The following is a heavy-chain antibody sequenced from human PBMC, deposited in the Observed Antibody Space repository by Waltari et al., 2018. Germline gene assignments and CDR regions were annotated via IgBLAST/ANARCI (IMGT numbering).Heavy chain of an antibody. CDR2: IYYSGST. V-gene: IGHV4-39*01. CDR1: GGSISSSSYY. D-gene: IGHD4-17*01. CDR3: ARHLAYDYGDYAEFIYYFDY. J-gene: IGHJ4*02. Sequence: QLQLQESGPGLVKPSETLSLTCTVSGGSISSSSYYWGWIRQPPGKGLEWIGSIYYSGSTYYNPALKCRVPISGDTSKSQFSLKLSSVTAADTAVYYCARHLAYDYGDYAEFIYYFDYWGQGTLVTVSS.